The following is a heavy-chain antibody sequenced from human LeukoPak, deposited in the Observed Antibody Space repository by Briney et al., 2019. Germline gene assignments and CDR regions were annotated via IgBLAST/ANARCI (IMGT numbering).Heavy chain of an antibody. CDR2: IIPIFGTA. CDR1: GGTFSSYA. J-gene: IGHJ4*02. CDR3: IRSIAVAGNFGY. D-gene: IGHD6-19*01. V-gene: IGHV1-69*05. Sequence: GASVKVSCKASGGTFSSYAISWVRQAPGQGLERMGGIIPIFGTANYAQKFQGRVTITTDESTSTAYMELSSLRSEDTAVYYCIRSIAVAGNFGYWGQGTLVTVSS.